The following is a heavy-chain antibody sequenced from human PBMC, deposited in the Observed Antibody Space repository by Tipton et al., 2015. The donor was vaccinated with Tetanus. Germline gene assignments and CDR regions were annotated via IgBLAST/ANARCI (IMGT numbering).Heavy chain of an antibody. V-gene: IGHV4-39*01. D-gene: IGHD2-2*01. J-gene: IGHJ5*02. Sequence: PSLTCTVSGDSISSSEYYWGWIRQPPGEGLEWIASVYYDGSAYTNPSLKSRIAISIDTSGSQFSLKVHSVTAADTAFYYCTRHVVEAVPRWFDPWGQGTLVTVSS. CDR1: GDSISSSEYY. CDR3: TRHVVEAVPRWFDP. CDR2: VYYDGSA.